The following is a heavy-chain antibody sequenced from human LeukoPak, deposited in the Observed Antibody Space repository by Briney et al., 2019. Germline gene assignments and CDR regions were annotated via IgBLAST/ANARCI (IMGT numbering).Heavy chain of an antibody. J-gene: IGHJ2*01. Sequence: GGSLRLSCVASGLTFSSYWMSWVRQAPGKGLEWVANIKQDGDEKYYVDSVKGRFTISRDNARSSLYLQMNSLRADDTAVYYCARRIAGTATGGYFEPWGRGTLVSVSS. D-gene: IGHD6-19*01. CDR3: ARRIAGTATGGYFEP. V-gene: IGHV3-7*01. CDR2: IKQDGDEK. CDR1: GLTFSSYW.